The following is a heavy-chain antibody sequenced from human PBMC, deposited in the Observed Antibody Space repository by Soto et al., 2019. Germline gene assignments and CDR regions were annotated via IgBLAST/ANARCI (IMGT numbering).Heavy chain of an antibody. CDR2: IIPILGTA. D-gene: IGHD4-17*01. CDR1: GGTFSSSS. V-gene: IGHV1-69*06. CDR3: ARLFMGRDYGGYDDFNI. Sequence: QEQLVQSVAEVKKPGSSVKVSCKAPGGTFSSSSISWGRQAPGQGLEWMGGIIPILGTADYAQRFQGKISITADKSTSTGYLELSSMRSEDTAVYYCARLFMGRDYGGYDDFNIWGQGTMVIVSS. J-gene: IGHJ3*02.